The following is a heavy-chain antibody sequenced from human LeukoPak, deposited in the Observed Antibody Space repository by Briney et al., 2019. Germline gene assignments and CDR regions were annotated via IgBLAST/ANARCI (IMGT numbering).Heavy chain of an antibody. V-gene: IGHV4-34*01. Sequence: SETLSLTCAVYGGSFSGYYWSWIRQPPGKGLEWIGEINHSGSTNCNPSLKSRVTISVDTSKNQFSLKLSSVTAADTAVYYCARAHIIVVVVAATRGGWFDPWGQGTLVTVSS. D-gene: IGHD2-15*01. CDR1: GGSFSGYY. J-gene: IGHJ5*02. CDR3: ARAHIIVVVVAATRGGWFDP. CDR2: INHSGST.